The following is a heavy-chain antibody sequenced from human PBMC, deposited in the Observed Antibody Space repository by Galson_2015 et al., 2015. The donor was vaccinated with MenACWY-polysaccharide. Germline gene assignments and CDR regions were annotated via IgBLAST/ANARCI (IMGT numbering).Heavy chain of an antibody. CDR2: INPTGGNT. CDR1: GYTFTDYF. J-gene: IGHJ4*02. CDR3: TRDRGSNNGYY. D-gene: IGHD3-22*01. V-gene: IGHV1-2*02. Sequence: SVKVSCKASGYTFTDYFIHWVRQAPGQGLEWMGWINPTGGNTKHEQKFQGRVTTTRDRSISTVYMELSKLRADDTAVYYCTRDRGSNNGYYWGQGTLVTVSS.